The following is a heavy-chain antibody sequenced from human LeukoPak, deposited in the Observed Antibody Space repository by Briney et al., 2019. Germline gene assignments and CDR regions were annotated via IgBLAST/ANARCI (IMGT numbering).Heavy chain of an antibody. CDR2: ISSSGSTI. D-gene: IGHD4-11*01. CDR3: AKPPYSNSMYYYGMDV. Sequence: AGGSLRLSCAASGFTFSDYYMSWIRQAPGKGLEWVSYISSSGSTIYYADSVKGRFTISRDNAKNSLYLQMNSLRAEDTAVYYCAKPPYSNSMYYYGMDVWGQGTTVTVSS. V-gene: IGHV3-11*01. CDR1: GFTFSDYY. J-gene: IGHJ6*02.